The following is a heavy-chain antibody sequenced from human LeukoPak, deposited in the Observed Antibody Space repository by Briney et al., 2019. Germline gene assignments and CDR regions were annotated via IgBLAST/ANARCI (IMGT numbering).Heavy chain of an antibody. Sequence: SETLSLTCAVYGGSFSGYYWSWIRQPPGKGLGWIGEINHSGSTNYNPSLKSRVTISVDTSKNQFSLKLSSVTAADTAVYYCARGYYDFWSGYSSYFDYWGQGTLVTVSS. CDR2: INHSGST. J-gene: IGHJ4*02. CDR1: GGSFSGYY. V-gene: IGHV4-34*01. CDR3: ARGYYDFWSGYSSYFDY. D-gene: IGHD3-3*01.